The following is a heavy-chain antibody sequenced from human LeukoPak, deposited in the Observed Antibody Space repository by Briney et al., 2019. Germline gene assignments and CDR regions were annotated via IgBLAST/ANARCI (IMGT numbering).Heavy chain of an antibody. CDR1: GFSFSSNW. CDR2: INGGGSDT. V-gene: IGHV3-74*01. D-gene: IGHD1-7*01. J-gene: IGHJ4*02. CDR3: ARAGLYNWNYEGTAYFDY. Sequence: GGSLRLSCAVSGFSFSSNWMHWVRQAPGKGLVWVSRINGGGSDTAYADSVKGRFTISKDNAKNTLYLQMNSLRAEDTALYYCARAGLYNWNYEGTAYFDYWGQGTLVTVSS.